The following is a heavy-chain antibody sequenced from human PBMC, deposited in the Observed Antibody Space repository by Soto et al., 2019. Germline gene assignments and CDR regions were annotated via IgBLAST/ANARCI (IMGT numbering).Heavy chain of an antibody. V-gene: IGHV3-23*01. Sequence: GGSLGLSCAVAGFAFSSHAMSWVRQAPGKGLEGVCSITDGGYSTYYEDSGKGRFAISRDNSKNTLDLQMNSRKVEDTAVYYCGKSAQSSSSGYQYYFDYWGQGTLVTVSS. J-gene: IGHJ4*02. CDR3: GKSAQSSSSGYQYYFDY. D-gene: IGHD3-22*01. CDR2: ITDGGYST. CDR1: GFAFSSHA.